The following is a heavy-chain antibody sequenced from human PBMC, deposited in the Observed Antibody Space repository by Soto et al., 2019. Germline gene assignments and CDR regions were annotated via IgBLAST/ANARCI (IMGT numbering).Heavy chain of an antibody. CDR3: ARNMDYYYGRGSGNGHGV. Sequence: QVQLMQSGAEVKEPGDSVRVSCEASGYTFTAYYIHWVRQAPGQGLEWMGWINPKFGDTTYAQDFQGRVSMTRDMSISTVYMELSSLTSDDTAIYYCARNMDYYYGRGSGNGHGVWGQGTTVTVFS. CDR2: INPKFGDT. D-gene: IGHD3-10*02. V-gene: IGHV1-2*02. J-gene: IGHJ6*02. CDR1: GYTFTAYY.